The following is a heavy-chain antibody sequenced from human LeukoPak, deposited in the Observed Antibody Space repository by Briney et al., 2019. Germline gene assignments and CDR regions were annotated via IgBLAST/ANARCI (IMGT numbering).Heavy chain of an antibody. CDR1: GGSLSTYY. Sequence: SETLSLTCTVSGGSLSTYYGSWIRPPPWKGLEWIGYIYYTGSTNYNPSLKSRVTISVDKSKNQFSLKLSCVTAGDTAVYYCARDPFRSFFDYWGQGTRVTVSS. J-gene: IGHJ4*02. V-gene: IGHV4-59*01. CDR2: IYYTGST. CDR3: ARDPFRSFFDY. D-gene: IGHD3-16*01.